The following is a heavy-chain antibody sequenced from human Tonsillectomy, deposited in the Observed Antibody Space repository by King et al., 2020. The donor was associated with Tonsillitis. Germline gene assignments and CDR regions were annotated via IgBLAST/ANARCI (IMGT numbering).Heavy chain of an antibody. CDR2: SSWNSGSI. CDR3: AKGAGITIFGVVIMD. J-gene: IGHJ4*02. V-gene: IGHV3-9*01. D-gene: IGHD3-3*01. Sequence: VQLVESGGGLVQPGRSLRLSCAASGFTFDDYAMHWVRQAPGKGLEWVSGSSWNSGSIGYADSVKGRFTISRDNAKNSLYLQMNSLRAEDTALYYCAKGAGITIFGVVIMDWGQGTLVTVSS. CDR1: GFTFDDYA.